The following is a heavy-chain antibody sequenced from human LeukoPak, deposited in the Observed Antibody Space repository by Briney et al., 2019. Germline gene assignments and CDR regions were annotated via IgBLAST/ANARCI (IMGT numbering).Heavy chain of an antibody. CDR1: GGSFRGYF. V-gene: IGHV4-34*01. CDR2: INHDEST. J-gene: IGHJ4*02. CDR3: AREREQRRKKQYSTGYDS. D-gene: IGHD6-19*01. Sequence: SETLSLTCAVYGGSFRGYFWSWVRQSPGRRLEWIGEINHDESTDYNPSLKSRVTISGDTSKNQFSLRLSSVTAADTAVYYCAREREQRRKKQYSTGYDSWGQGTLVTVSS.